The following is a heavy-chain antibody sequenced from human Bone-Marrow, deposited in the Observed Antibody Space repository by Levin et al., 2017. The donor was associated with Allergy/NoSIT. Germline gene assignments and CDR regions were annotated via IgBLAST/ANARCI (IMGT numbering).Heavy chain of an antibody. CDR1: DGSIDNYY. CDR2: VFYTGVT. Sequence: SQTLSLTCAVSDGSIDNYYWGWIRQPPGKGLEYIGNVFYTGVTNYNPSLKGRVTISVDTSKKYFSLKMTSVSAADTAVYYCARISAAAGDPWGQGTLVTVSS. D-gene: IGHD6-25*01. CDR3: ARISAAAGDP. J-gene: IGHJ5*02. V-gene: IGHV4-59*01.